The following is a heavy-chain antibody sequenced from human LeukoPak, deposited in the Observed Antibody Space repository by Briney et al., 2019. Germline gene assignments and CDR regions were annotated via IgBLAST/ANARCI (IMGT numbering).Heavy chain of an antibody. CDR2: ISSSSSTI. Sequence: GGSLRLSCAASGFTFSSYEMNWVRQVPGKGLEWVSYISSSSSTIYYADSVKGRFTISRDNAKNSLYLQMNSLRAEDTAVYYCASGLAFDIWGQGTMVTVSS. CDR1: GFTFSSYE. V-gene: IGHV3-48*01. J-gene: IGHJ3*02. CDR3: ASGLAFDI.